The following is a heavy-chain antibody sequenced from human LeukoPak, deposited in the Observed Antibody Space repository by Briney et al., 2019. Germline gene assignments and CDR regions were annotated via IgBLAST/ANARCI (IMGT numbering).Heavy chain of an antibody. Sequence: SETLSLTCTVSGGSISSGNYYWGWIRQHAGKGLEWIGYIHHSGSTYYNPSLKSRVIISVVTSKNQFSLKLNSVTAADTAVYYCASYYGSGSYYYYFDYWGQGTLVTVSS. J-gene: IGHJ4*02. D-gene: IGHD3-10*01. CDR3: ASYYGSGSYYYYFDY. CDR2: IHHSGST. V-gene: IGHV4-31*03. CDR1: GGSISSGNYY.